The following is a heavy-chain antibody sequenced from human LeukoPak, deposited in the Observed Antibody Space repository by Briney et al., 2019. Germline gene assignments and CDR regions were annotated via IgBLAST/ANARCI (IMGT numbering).Heavy chain of an antibody. J-gene: IGHJ4*02. CDR2: ISGSGGST. V-gene: IGHV3-23*01. Sequence: GGSLRLSCAASGFTFSSYAMSWVRPAPGKGLEWVSAISGSGGSTYYADSVKGRFTISRDNSKNTLYLQMNSLRAEETAVYYCAKDQDFWSGYYTNWGQGTLVTVSS. CDR3: AKDQDFWSGYYTN. D-gene: IGHD3-3*01. CDR1: GFTFSSYA.